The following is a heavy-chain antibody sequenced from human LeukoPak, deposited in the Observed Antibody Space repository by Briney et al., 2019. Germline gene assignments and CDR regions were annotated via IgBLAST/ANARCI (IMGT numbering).Heavy chain of an antibody. CDR1: AYTFTGYS. Sequence: ASLKASCMASAYTFTGYSLHCVRQAPGQGLEWVGWINPDRAATNYPQKFRARFTMTRDTSISTVYMELCRLRSDDRAVYYCARVSGRGYSYGSFYYWGKGTPVTVSS. CDR2: INPDRAAT. CDR3: ARVSGRGYSYGSFYY. V-gene: IGHV1-2*02. D-gene: IGHD5-18*01. J-gene: IGHJ4*02.